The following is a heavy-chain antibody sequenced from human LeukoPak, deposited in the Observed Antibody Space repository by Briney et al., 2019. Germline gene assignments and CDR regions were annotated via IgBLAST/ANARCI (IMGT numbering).Heavy chain of an antibody. CDR1: GFTSSNYA. CDR2: ISYDGNNK. CDR3: ARGLGDPYYYHGMDV. Sequence: GGSLRLSCAASGFTSSNYAMHWVRQAPGKGLEWVAVISYDGNNKYYKDSVKGRFTISRDNSKNTLYLQMNSLRPEDTAVYYCARGLGDPYYYHGMDVWGQGTTVTVSS. V-gene: IGHV3-30-3*01. J-gene: IGHJ6*02.